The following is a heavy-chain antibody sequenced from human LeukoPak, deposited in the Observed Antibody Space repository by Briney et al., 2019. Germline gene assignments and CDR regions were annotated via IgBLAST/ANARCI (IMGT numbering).Heavy chain of an antibody. D-gene: IGHD3-10*01. J-gene: IGHJ4*02. CDR1: GFTFSNYN. CDR2: ISSSSNII. V-gene: IGHV3-48*01. CDR3: ARDFAREFTIDY. Sequence: PGGSLRLSCAASGFTFSNYNMNWVRQRPGKRLQCVSYISSSSNIIYYADSVKGRFTISRDNAKNSLFLQMNSLRAEDTAVYYCARDFAREFTIDYWGQGTLVTVAS.